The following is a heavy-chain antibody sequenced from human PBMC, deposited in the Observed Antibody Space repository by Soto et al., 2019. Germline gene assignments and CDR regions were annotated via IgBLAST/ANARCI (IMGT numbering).Heavy chain of an antibody. CDR3: ATSMVRGVIYYYYGMDV. V-gene: IGHV3-30-3*01. D-gene: IGHD3-10*01. Sequence: QVQLVESGRGVVQPGRSLRLSCAASGFTFSSYAMHWVRQAPGKGLEWVAVISYDGSNKYYADSVKGRFTISRDNSKNTLYLQMNSLRAEDTAVYYCATSMVRGVIYYYYGMDVWGQGTTVTVSS. CDR1: GFTFSSYA. J-gene: IGHJ6*02. CDR2: ISYDGSNK.